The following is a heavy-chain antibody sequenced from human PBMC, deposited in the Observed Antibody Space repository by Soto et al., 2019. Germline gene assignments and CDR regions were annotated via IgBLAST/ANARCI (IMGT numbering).Heavy chain of an antibody. CDR3: ARGNAAYFDSSGYFDY. CDR1: GFTVISYS. V-gene: IGHV3-21*01. Sequence: LRLSCAASGFTVISYSMNWVRQAPGKGLEWVSSFSSSPSYIYYADSVKGRFTVSRDNAKNSLYLQMNSLRAEDTAVYYCARGNAAYFDSSGYFDYWGQGTLVTVSS. D-gene: IGHD3-22*01. J-gene: IGHJ4*02. CDR2: FSSSPSYI.